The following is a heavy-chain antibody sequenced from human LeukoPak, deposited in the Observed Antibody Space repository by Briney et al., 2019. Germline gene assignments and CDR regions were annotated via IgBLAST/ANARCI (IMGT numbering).Heavy chain of an antibody. D-gene: IGHD3-10*01. Sequence: SETLSLTCAVYGDSMSNYYWSWIRQPPGKGLEWIWYIYYSGSTKYNPSLQSRVIISVDASKNQYSLKLSSVTAADTAVYYCARVHYYGSGLSSYFDYWGQGILVTVSS. V-gene: IGHV4-59*01. CDR2: IYYSGST. CDR1: GDSMSNYY. CDR3: ARVHYYGSGLSSYFDY. J-gene: IGHJ4*02.